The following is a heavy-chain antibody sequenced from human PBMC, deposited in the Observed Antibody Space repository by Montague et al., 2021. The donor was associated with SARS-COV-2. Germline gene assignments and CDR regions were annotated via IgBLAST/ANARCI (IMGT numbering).Heavy chain of an antibody. J-gene: IGHJ2*01. V-gene: IGHV4-4*09. CDR3: VSRLMGDLVAYWFFDV. D-gene: IGHD5-12*01. Sequence: SETLSLTCTVSGGSIARFFWSWIRQTPGKGLEWIAYIFDSGNSNYNPSLKSRVSTSVDTSKNQFSLNLTSVTAADTAVYYCVSRLMGDLVAYWFFDVWGRGTLVTVSS. CDR2: IFDSGNS. CDR1: GGSIARFF.